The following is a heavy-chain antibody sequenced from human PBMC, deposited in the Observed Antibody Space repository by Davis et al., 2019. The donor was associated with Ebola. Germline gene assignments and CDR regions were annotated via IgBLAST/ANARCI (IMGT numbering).Heavy chain of an antibody. CDR2: INPSGGST. D-gene: IGHD6-19*01. V-gene: IGHV1-46*01. CDR1: GYTFTSYY. J-gene: IGHJ6*02. CDR3: ARWLAQSYGMDV. Sequence: ASVKVSCKASGYTFTSYYMHWVRQAPGQGLEWMGIINPSGGSTSYAQKFQCRVTMTRDTSTSTVYMELSRLRSEDTAVYYCARWLAQSYGMDVWGQGTTVTVSS.